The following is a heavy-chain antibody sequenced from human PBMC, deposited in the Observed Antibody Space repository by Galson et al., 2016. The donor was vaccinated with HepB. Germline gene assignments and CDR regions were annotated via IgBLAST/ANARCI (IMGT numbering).Heavy chain of an antibody. CDR1: KFTFRNYA. CDR2: ISGPGRNT. Sequence: SLRLSCAASKFTFRNYAMSSVRQAPGKGLEWVSSISGPGRNTYYADSVKGRFTISRDNSKNTLYLQMNSLRAEDTAVYYCAKDPIQCGGDCTRASYYFDYWGQGLLVTVAS. V-gene: IGHV3-23*01. D-gene: IGHD2-21*02. CDR3: AKDPIQCGGDCTRASYYFDY. J-gene: IGHJ4*02.